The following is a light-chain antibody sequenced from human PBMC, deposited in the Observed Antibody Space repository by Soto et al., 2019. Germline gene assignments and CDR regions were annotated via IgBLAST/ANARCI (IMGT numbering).Light chain of an antibody. CDR3: LQDHSYPLT. CDR1: QSISSY. J-gene: IGKJ1*01. V-gene: IGKV1-39*01. CDR2: DAS. Sequence: DIQMTQSPSSLSASVGDRVTITCRASQSISSYLNWYQQKPGKAPKLLIYDASSLESGVPSRFSGSGSGTDFTLTISSLQPEDFATYYCLQDHSYPLTFGQGTKVDIK.